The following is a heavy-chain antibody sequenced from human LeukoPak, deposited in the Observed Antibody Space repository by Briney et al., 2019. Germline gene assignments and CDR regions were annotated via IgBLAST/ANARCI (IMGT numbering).Heavy chain of an antibody. Sequence: SETLSLTCTVSGGSISSGDYYWSWIRQPPGKGLEWIGYIYYSGSTYYNPPLKSRVTISVGASKNQFSLKLSSVTAADTAVYYCARDLLNEGNHLDYWGQGTLVTVSS. CDR3: ARDLLNEGNHLDY. J-gene: IGHJ4*02. V-gene: IGHV4-30-4*01. CDR2: IYYSGST. CDR1: GGSISSGDYY. D-gene: IGHD4-23*01.